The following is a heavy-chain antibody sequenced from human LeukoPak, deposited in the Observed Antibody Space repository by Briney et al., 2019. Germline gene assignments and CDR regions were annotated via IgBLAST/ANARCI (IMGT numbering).Heavy chain of an antibody. CDR3: ARVQPTCYYDSSGSEYYFDY. CDR1: GGSISSYY. V-gene: IGHV4-59*08. D-gene: IGHD3-22*01. CDR2: IYYNGNT. J-gene: IGHJ4*02. Sequence: SETLSLTCTVSGGSISSYYWSWIRQPPGKGLEWIGYIYYNGNTNYNPSLKSRVTISVDTSKNQFSLKLSSVTAADTAVYYCARVQPTCYYDSSGSEYYFDYWGQGTLVTVSS.